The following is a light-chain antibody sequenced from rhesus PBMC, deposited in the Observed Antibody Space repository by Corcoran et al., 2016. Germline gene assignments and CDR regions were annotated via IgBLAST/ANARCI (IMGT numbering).Light chain of an antibody. Sequence: ETVVTQSPATLSLSPGERATLSCRASQSVGSYLAWYQQKPGQAPRLLIYGASSRATGFPDRFSGSGSGTDFTLTISSLEPEDVGVYYCQQSSNLYSFGQGTKVEIK. CDR2: GAS. CDR1: QSVGSY. V-gene: IGKV3-24*04. J-gene: IGKJ2*01. CDR3: QQSSNLYS.